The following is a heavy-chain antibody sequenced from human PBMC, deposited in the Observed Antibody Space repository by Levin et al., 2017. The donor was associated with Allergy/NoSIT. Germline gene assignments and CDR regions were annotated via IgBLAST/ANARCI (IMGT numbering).Heavy chain of an antibody. CDR2: IKSKTDGGTT. D-gene: IGHD3-9*01. CDR3: TGHSPYYDILAGYYQTYYYMDV. CDR1: GFTFSNAW. Sequence: PGGSLRLSCAASGFTFSNAWMSWVRQAPGKGLEWVGRIKSKTDGGTTDYAAPVKGRFTISRDDSKNTLYLQMNSLKTEDTAVYYCTGHSPYYDILAGYYQTYYYMDVWGKGTTVTVAS. J-gene: IGHJ6*03. V-gene: IGHV3-15*01.